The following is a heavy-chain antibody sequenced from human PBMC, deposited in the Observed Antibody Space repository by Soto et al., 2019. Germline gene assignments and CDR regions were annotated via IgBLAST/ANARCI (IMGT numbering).Heavy chain of an antibody. Sequence: XSVKVSCRASGYTFTNYDSHLVRQATGQGLEWMGWMNPNSGNTGYAQKFQGRVTMTRNTSISTAYMELSRLRSEDTAVYYCARTPVGGGFGEFPDYWGQGTLVTVPS. V-gene: IGHV1-8*01. D-gene: IGHD3-10*01. CDR1: GYTFTNYD. CDR2: MNPNSGNT. CDR3: ARTPVGGGFGEFPDY. J-gene: IGHJ4*02.